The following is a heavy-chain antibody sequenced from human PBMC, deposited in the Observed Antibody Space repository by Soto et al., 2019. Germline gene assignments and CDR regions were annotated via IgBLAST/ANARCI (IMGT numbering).Heavy chain of an antibody. D-gene: IGHD7-27*01. V-gene: IGHV5-10-1*01. Sequence: PGESLKISCKGSGYSFTSYWISWVRQMPGKGLEWMGRIDPSDSYTNYSPSFQGHVTISADKSISTAYLQWSSLKASDTATYYCARLGPSVYYYYGMDVWGQGTTVTVSS. CDR1: GYSFTSYW. CDR2: IDPSDSYT. J-gene: IGHJ6*02. CDR3: ARLGPSVYYYYGMDV.